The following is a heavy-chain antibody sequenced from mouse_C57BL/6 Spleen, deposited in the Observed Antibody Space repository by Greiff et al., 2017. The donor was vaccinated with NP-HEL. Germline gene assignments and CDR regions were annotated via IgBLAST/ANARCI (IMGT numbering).Heavy chain of an antibody. J-gene: IGHJ3*01. CDR1: GFSFNTYA. Sequence: EVQRVESGGGLVQPKGSLKLSCAASGFSFNTYAMNWVRQAPGKGLEWVARIRSKSNNYATYYADSVKDRFTISRDDSESMLYLQMNNLKTEDTAMYYCVRQGYGSSWFAYWGQGTLVTVSA. V-gene: IGHV10-1*01. D-gene: IGHD1-1*01. CDR3: VRQGYGSSWFAY. CDR2: IRSKSNNYAT.